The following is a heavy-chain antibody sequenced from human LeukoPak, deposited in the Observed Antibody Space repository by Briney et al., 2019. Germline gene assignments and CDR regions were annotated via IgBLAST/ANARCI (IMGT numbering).Heavy chain of an antibody. CDR2: IYHSGST. J-gene: IGHJ5*02. V-gene: IGHV4-38-2*02. Sequence: ETLSLTCTVSGYSISSGYYWGWIRQPPGKGLEWIGSIYHSGSTYYNPSLKSRVTISVDTSKNQFSLKLSSVTAADTAVYYCACLPGVYNWFDPWGQGTLVTVSS. D-gene: IGHD6-13*01. CDR3: ACLPGVYNWFDP. CDR1: GYSISSGYY.